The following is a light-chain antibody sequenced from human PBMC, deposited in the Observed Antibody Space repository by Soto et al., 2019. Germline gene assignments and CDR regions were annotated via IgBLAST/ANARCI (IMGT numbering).Light chain of an antibody. CDR3: SSYTSSSTLGYV. CDR1: SSDVGGYNY. V-gene: IGLV2-14*01. J-gene: IGLJ1*01. Sequence: QSVLTQPASVSGSPGQSITISCTGTSSDVGGYNYVSWYQQHPGKAPKLMIHDVSNRPSGVPNRFSGSKSGNTASLTISGLQAEDEADYYCSSYTSSSTLGYVFGTGTRSPS. CDR2: DVS.